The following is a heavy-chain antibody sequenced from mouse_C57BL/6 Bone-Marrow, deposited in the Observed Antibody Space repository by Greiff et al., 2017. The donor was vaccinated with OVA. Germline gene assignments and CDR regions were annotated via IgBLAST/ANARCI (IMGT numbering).Heavy chain of an antibody. CDR1: GYTFTSYW. CDR3: KGIYYYGGNYFDV. D-gene: IGHD1-1*01. V-gene: IGHV1-64*01. J-gene: IGHJ1*03. Sequence: QVQLQQPGAELVKPGASVKLSCKASGYTFTSYWMHWVKQRPGQGLEWIGMIHPNSGSTNYNEKFKSKATLTVDKSSSTAYMQLSSLTSEDSAVYYCKGIYYYGGNYFDVGGTGTTVTVSS. CDR2: IHPNSGST.